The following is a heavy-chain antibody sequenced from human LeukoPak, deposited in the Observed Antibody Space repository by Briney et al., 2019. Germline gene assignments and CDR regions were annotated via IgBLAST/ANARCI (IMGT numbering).Heavy chain of an antibody. CDR1: GFTFSSYW. CDR3: ARSPRYNWNDVSAFDI. J-gene: IGHJ3*02. Sequence: GGSLRLPCAASGFTFSSYWMGWVRQAPGKGLEWVGNIKKDGSEKYYVDSVKGRFTISRDNAKNSLYLQMNSLRAEDTAVYYCARSPRYNWNDVSAFDIWGQGTMVTVSS. CDR2: IKKDGSEK. D-gene: IGHD1-1*01. V-gene: IGHV3-7*01.